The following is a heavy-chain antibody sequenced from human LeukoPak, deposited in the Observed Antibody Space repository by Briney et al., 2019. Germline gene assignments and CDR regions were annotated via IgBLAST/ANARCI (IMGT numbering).Heavy chain of an antibody. CDR2: IYSGGST. J-gene: IGHJ4*02. D-gene: IGHD3-22*01. V-gene: IGHV3-66*01. CDR1: GFTVSSNY. Sequence: GGSLRLSCAASGFTVSSNYMSWVRQAPGKGLEWVSVIYSGGSTYYADSVKGRFTISRDNSKNTLYLQMNSLRAEDTAVYYCGLADYYDSSGYYEHFDYWGQGTLVTVSS. CDR3: GLADYYDSSGYYEHFDY.